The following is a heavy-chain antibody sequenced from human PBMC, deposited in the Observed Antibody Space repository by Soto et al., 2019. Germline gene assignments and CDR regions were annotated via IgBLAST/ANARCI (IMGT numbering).Heavy chain of an antibody. CDR3: GRMIGTTYFDS. J-gene: IGHJ4*01. Sequence: QVQLQESGPRLVKPSETLSLTCAVSGGSISSSNWWSWVRQPPLKGLEWIGEIFHSGSTNYNPSLKSRVTLSVDNSKRLFSPKLGSVTAPATGVYYCGRMIGTTYFDSWGHGALVTVSA. V-gene: IGHV4-4*02. CDR2: IFHSGST. D-gene: IGHD1-7*01. CDR1: GGSISSSNW.